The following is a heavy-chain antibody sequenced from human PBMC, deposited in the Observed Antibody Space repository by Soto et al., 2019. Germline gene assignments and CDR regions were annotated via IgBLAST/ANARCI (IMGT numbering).Heavy chain of an antibody. CDR1: GFPFSSYA. D-gene: IGHD6-19*01. CDR3: VKSGGWYANFFDY. CDR2: ISSNGGST. V-gene: IGHV3-64D*06. Sequence: PGGSLRLSCSASGFPFSSYAMHWVRQAPGKGLEYVSAISSNGGSTYYADSVKGRFIISRDKSKNTLDLQMSSLRAEDTAVYYCVKSGGWYANFFDYWGPGTLVTVSS. J-gene: IGHJ4*02.